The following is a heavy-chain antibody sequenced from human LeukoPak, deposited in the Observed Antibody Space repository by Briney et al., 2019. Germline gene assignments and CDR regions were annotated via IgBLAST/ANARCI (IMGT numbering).Heavy chain of an antibody. CDR1: GGSISSGGYS. D-gene: IGHD3-22*01. V-gene: IGHV4-30-2*01. Sequence: TLSLTCAVSGGSISSGGYSWSWIRQPPGKGLEWIGYIYHSGSTYYNPSLKSRVTISVDRSKNQFSLKLSSVTAADTAVYYCASGGYYYDSSGYIEYFQHWGQGTLVTVSS. CDR2: IYHSGST. J-gene: IGHJ1*01. CDR3: ASGGYYYDSSGYIEYFQH.